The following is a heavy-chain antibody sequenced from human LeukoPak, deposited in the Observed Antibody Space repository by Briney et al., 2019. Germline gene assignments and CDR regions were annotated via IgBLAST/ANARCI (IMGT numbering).Heavy chain of an antibody. D-gene: IGHD3-10*01. CDR1: GYTFTGYY. CDR3: ARPRFPYYRLSGPDYYYMDV. J-gene: IGHJ6*03. Sequence: ASVKVSCKASGYTFTGYYMHWVRQAPGQGLEWMGGIIPIFGTSNYAQKFQGRVRITADKSMTTAYMELTSLRSEDTAVYYCARPRFPYYRLSGPDYYYMDVWGKGTTVTVSS. CDR2: IIPIFGTS. V-gene: IGHV1-69*06.